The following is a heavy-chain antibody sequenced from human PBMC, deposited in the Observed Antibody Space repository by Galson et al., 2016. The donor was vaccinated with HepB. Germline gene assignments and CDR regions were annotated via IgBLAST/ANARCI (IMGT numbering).Heavy chain of an antibody. D-gene: IGHD4-23*01. CDR2: FYYSGNM. V-gene: IGHV4-39*01. CDR1: GGYISSSSYY. J-gene: IGHJ4*02. CDR3: TSLRGYGGNYGDY. Sequence: ETLSLTCIVSGGYISSSSYYWGWIRQPPGKGLEWIGSFYYSGNMQYNPSLKSRVTISGDTSANRFSLKLSSVTAADTAVYYCTSLRGYGGNYGDYWGQGTLVTVSS.